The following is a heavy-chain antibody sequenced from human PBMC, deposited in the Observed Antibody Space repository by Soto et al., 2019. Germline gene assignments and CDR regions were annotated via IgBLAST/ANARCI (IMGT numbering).Heavy chain of an antibody. V-gene: IGHV1-2*04. D-gene: IGHD6-13*01. CDR2: INPNSGGT. J-gene: IGHJ6*02. CDR1: GYTFTGYY. Sequence: ASVKVSCKASGYTFTGYYMHWVRQAPGQGLESMGWINPNSGGTNYAQKFQGWVTMTRDTSISTAYMELSRLRSDDTAVYYCARDPGIAAAGRYYYYGMDVWGQGTTVTVSS. CDR3: ARDPGIAAAGRYYYYGMDV.